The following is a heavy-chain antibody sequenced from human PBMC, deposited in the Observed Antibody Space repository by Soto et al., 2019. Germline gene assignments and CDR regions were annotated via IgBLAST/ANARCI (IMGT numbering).Heavy chain of an antibody. CDR3: ARARITMVREVIKYNMDV. J-gene: IGHJ6*02. D-gene: IGHD3-10*01. V-gene: IGHV4-59*01. Sequence: PSETLSLTCTVSGGSISTYYWSWIRRPPGKGLEWIGYIYNSGSTHSNPSLQSRVTISADTSKNQFSLKLSSVTAADTAIYYCARARITMVREVIKYNMDVWGQGTTVTVSS. CDR1: GGSISTYY. CDR2: IYNSGST.